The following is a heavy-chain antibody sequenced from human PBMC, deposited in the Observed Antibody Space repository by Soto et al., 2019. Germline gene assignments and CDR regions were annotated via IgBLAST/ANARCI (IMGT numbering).Heavy chain of an antibody. CDR1: GYTFASHG. Sequence: SVKVSCKASGYTFASHGISWVRQAPGQGLEWMGWISGYNGNTNYAQKLQGRVTMTTDTSTSTAYMELRSLRSDDTAVYYCASWARHNSDLGGTFDYWGQGNRVTVSS. CDR3: ASWARHNSDLGGTFDY. J-gene: IGHJ4*02. CDR2: ISGYNGNT. D-gene: IGHD2-15*01. V-gene: IGHV1-18*04.